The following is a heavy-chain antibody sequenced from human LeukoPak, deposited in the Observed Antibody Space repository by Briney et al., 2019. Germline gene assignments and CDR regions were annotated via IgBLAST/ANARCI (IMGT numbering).Heavy chain of an antibody. D-gene: IGHD3-22*01. Sequence: GGSLRLSCAASGSTFSSYWMHWVRQAPGKGLVWVSRINSDGSSTSYADSVKGRFTISRDNAKNTLYLQMNSLRAEDTAVYYCARAGGYPTLYYFDYWGQGTLVTVSS. CDR2: INSDGSST. CDR3: ARAGGYPTLYYFDY. V-gene: IGHV3-74*01. CDR1: GSTFSSYW. J-gene: IGHJ4*02.